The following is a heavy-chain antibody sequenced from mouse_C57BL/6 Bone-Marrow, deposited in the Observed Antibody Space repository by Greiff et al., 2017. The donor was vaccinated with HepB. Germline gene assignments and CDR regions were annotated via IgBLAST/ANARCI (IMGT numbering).Heavy chain of an antibody. Sequence: EVQLQQSGPELVKPGASVKISCKASGYTFTDYYMNWVKQSHGKSLEWIGDINPNNGGTSYNQKFKGKATLTVDKSSSTAYMELRSLTSEDSAVYYCARSTNWDYFDDWGQGTTLTVSS. CDR3: ARSTNWDYFDD. J-gene: IGHJ2*01. D-gene: IGHD4-1*02. CDR2: INPNNGGT. CDR1: GYTFTDYY. V-gene: IGHV1-26*01.